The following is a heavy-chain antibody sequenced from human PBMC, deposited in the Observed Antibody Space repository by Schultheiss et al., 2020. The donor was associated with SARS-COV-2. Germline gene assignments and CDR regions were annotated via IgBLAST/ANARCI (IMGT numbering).Heavy chain of an antibody. CDR1: GFTFSSYS. D-gene: IGHD5-18*01. J-gene: IGHJ4*02. CDR3: VSGYSYGYARIYYFDY. CDR2: ISSSSSYI. V-gene: IGHV3-21*01. Sequence: GESLKISCAASGFTFSSYSMNWVRQAPGKGLEWVSSISSSSSYIYYADSVKGRFTISRDNAKNSLYLQMNSLRAEDTAVYYCVSGYSYGYARIYYFDYWGQGTLVTVSS.